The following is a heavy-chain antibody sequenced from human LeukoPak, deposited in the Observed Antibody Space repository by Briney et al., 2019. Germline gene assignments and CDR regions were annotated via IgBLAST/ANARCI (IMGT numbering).Heavy chain of an antibody. CDR3: AKDSGSGPPFDAFDI. CDR2: ISWNSGSI. Sequence: GRSLRLSCAASGFTFYDYAMHWVRQAPGKGLEWVSGISWNSGSIGYADSVKGRFTISRDNAKNSLYLQMNSLRAEDMALYYCAKDSGSGPPFDAFDIWGQGTMVTVSS. V-gene: IGHV3-9*03. J-gene: IGHJ3*02. CDR1: GFTFYDYA. D-gene: IGHD6-19*01.